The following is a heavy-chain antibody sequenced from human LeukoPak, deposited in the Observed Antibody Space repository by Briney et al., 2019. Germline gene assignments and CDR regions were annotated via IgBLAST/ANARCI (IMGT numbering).Heavy chain of an antibody. J-gene: IGHJ6*03. D-gene: IGHD6-25*01. CDR1: GGSFSGYY. Sequence: SETLSLTCAVYGGSFSGYYWSWIRQPPGTGLEWIAEINNSGTTDYNPSLKGRVTISIDTSKNQFSLKLSSVTAADTAVYYCASSRGYTSGLWYYYMDVWGKGTTVTVSS. CDR2: INNSGTT. CDR3: ASSRGYTSGLWYYYMDV. V-gene: IGHV4-34*01.